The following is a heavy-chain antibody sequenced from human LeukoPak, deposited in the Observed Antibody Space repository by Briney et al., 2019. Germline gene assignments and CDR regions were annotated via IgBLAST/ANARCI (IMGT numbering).Heavy chain of an antibody. CDR2: INSDGSST. J-gene: IGHJ4*02. CDR1: GFTFSSYW. Sequence: GGSLRLSCAASGFTFSSYWMHWVRQAPGKGLVWVSRINSDGSSTSYADSVKGRFTISRDNAKNSLYLQMNSLRAEDTAVYYCARDGTEWLRYFDYWGQGTLVTVSS. V-gene: IGHV3-74*01. D-gene: IGHD5-12*01. CDR3: ARDGTEWLRYFDY.